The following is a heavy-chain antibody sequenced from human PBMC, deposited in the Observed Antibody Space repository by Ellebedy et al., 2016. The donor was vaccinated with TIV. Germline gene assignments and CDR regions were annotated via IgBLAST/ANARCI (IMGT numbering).Heavy chain of an antibody. CDR3: ARQGGGYTSSWPKYYFDY. J-gene: IGHJ4*02. V-gene: IGHV4-39*01. Sequence: MPSETLSLTCAVYGGSFSGYYWGWIRQPPGKGLEWIGSIYYSGSTYYNPSLKSRVTISVDTSKNQFSLKVTSVTAADTAVYYCARQGGGYTSSWPKYYFDYWGQGTLVTVSS. CDR2: IYYSGST. D-gene: IGHD6-13*01. CDR1: GGSFSGYY.